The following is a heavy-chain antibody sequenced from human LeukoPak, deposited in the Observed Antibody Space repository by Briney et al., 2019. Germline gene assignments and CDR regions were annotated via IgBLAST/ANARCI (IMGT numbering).Heavy chain of an antibody. CDR1: GFTVNNNY. Sequence: GGSLRLSCAASGFTVNNNYMNWVRQAPGKGLEWVSLIYSGDSTYYADSVKGRFIISRDNSKNTLYRQMNSLRGEDTAVYYCAREVATGFSCFDYWGQGTLVTVSS. V-gene: IGHV3-53*01. CDR3: AREVATGFSCFDY. CDR2: IYSGDST. J-gene: IGHJ4*02. D-gene: IGHD2-21*02.